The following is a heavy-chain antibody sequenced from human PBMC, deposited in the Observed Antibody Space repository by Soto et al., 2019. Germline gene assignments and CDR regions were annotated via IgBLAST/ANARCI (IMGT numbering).Heavy chain of an antibody. CDR2: IYYSGST. D-gene: IGHD3-10*01. Sequence: PSETLSLTCTVSGGSISSYYWSWIRQPPGKRLEWIGYIYYSGSTNYNPSLKSRVTISVDTSKNQFSLKLSSVTAVDTAVYYCARDLLAVRGVKNYYYGMDVWGQGTTVTVSS. V-gene: IGHV4-59*01. CDR3: ARDLLAVRGVKNYYYGMDV. J-gene: IGHJ6*02. CDR1: GGSISSYY.